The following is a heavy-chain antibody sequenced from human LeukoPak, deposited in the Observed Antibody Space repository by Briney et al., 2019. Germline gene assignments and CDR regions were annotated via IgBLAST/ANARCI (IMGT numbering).Heavy chain of an antibody. J-gene: IGHJ4*02. CDR3: ARADGYNIEY. D-gene: IGHD5-24*01. V-gene: IGHV3-48*02. CDR1: GFSFSTYS. Sequence: PGGSLRLSCAASGFSFSTYSMNWVRQAPGKGLEWVSYISSSSSTIYYADSVKGRFTISRDNAKNSPYLQMNGLRDEDKAVYYCARADGYNIEYWGQGTLVTVSS. CDR2: ISSSSSTI.